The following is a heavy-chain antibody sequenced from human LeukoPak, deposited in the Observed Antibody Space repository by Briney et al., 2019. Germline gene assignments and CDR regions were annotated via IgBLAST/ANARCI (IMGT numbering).Heavy chain of an antibody. CDR2: IYSGGTT. V-gene: IGHV3-53*01. Sequence: PGGSLILSCAASGITVSSNYMSWVRQPPGKGLEWVSIIYSGGTTYYADSVQGRFTISRDNSKNTVYLQMNSLRVEDTAVYYCARDPRTTGKSNYGMDVWGQGTTVTVSS. CDR1: GITVSSNY. CDR3: ARDPRTTGKSNYGMDV. J-gene: IGHJ6*02. D-gene: IGHD4-17*01.